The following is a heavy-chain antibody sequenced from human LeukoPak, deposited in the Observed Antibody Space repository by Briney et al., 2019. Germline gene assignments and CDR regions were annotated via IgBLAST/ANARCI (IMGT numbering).Heavy chain of an antibody. J-gene: IGHJ5*02. D-gene: IGHD6-13*01. CDR3: AREVYSSPGDWFDP. V-gene: IGHV4-59*01. Sequence: SETLSLTCTVSGGSISSYYWSWIRQPPGKGLEWIGYIYYSGSTNYNPSLKSRATISVDTSKNQFSLKLSSVTAADTAVYYCAREVYSSPGDWFDPWGQGTLVTVSS. CDR2: IYYSGST. CDR1: GGSISSYY.